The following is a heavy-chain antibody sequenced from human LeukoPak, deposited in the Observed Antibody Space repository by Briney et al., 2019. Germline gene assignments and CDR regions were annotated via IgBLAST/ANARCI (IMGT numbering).Heavy chain of an antibody. D-gene: IGHD2/OR15-2a*01. Sequence: SQTLSLTCTVSGGSISSGDYYWSWIRQPPGKGLEWIGYIYYSGSTYYNPSLKSRVTISVDTSKNQFSLSLNSLSAADPAVYYCARAAAVTNSWYYFDYWGQGTLVAVSS. CDR3: ARAAAVTNSWYYFDY. V-gene: IGHV4-30-4*01. J-gene: IGHJ4*02. CDR1: GGSISSGDYY. CDR2: IYYSGST.